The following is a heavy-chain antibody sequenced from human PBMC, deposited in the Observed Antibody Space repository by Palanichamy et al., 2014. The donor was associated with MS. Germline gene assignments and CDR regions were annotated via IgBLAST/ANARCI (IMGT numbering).Heavy chain of an antibody. Sequence: VQLQESGPGLVKPSETLSLTCTVSGGSISTSYWSWIRQPPGKGLEWIGYIYQTGSTNYNPSLKSRVTISVDMSRNQFSLKMNSVTAADTAVYFCARDWAVRGEFDYWGQGTLVTVSS. CDR1: GGSISTSY. CDR2: IYQTGST. D-gene: IGHD3-10*01. CDR3: ARDWAVRGEFDY. V-gene: IGHV4-59*01. J-gene: IGHJ4*02.